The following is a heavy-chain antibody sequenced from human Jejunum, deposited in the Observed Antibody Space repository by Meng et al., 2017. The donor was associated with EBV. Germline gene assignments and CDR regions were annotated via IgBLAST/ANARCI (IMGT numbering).Heavy chain of an antibody. V-gene: IGHV4-34*01. CDR3: ARLRVDPFDNWFDP. CDR1: GESFTDYS. J-gene: IGHJ5*02. CDR2: IDQYGRA. Sequence: QGHRQQRGPGLFSPSDTLSLTCTVYGESFTDYSWGWIRQPPGKGPQWIGEIDQYGRANNNPSRKSRLTMSVDTSKNQFSLKLNSVTAADTAVYYCARLRVDPFDNWFDPWGQGILVTVSS. D-gene: IGHD5-12*01.